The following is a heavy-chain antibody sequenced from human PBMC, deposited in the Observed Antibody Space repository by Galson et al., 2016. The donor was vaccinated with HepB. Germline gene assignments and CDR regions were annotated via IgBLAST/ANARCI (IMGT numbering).Heavy chain of an antibody. V-gene: IGHV3-33*01. CDR3: ARGFAVPGRIDY. J-gene: IGHJ4*02. CDR2: IWYDGSNK. CDR1: GFTFSTYG. Sequence: SLRLSCAASGFTFSTYGIHWVRQAPGKGLEWVAVIWYDGSNKYYGDSVKGRFTISRDNSKNTVYLQMNSLRAEDTAVYYCARGFAVPGRIDYWGQGTLVTFSS. D-gene: IGHD2-2*01.